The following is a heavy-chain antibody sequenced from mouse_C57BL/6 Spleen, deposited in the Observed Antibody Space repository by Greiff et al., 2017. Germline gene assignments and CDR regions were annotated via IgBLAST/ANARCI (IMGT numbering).Heavy chain of an antibody. CDR1: GYTFTSYT. V-gene: IGHV1-4*01. J-gene: IGHJ3*01. Sequence: VQGVESGAELARPGASVKMSCKASGYTFTSYTMHWVKQRPGQGLEWIGYINPSSGYTKYNQKFKDKATLTADKSSSTAYMQLSSLTSEDSAVYYCARWGSSSFAYWGQGTLVTVSA. CDR2: INPSSGYT. D-gene: IGHD1-1*01. CDR3: ARWGSSSFAY.